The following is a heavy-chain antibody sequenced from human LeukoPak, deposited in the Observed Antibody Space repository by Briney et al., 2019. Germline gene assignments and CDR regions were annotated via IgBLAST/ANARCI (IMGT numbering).Heavy chain of an antibody. CDR3: ARDWGFDY. CDR1: GFIFSNYA. CDR2: IWYDGTKK. J-gene: IGHJ4*02. V-gene: IGHV3-33*01. Sequence: GGSLRLSCAASGFIFSNYAMHWVRQAPGKGLEWVAVIWYDGTKKFYADSVKGRFTLSRDNSKKTLYLQMNSLRVEDTAVYYCARDWGFDYWGQGTLVTVSS. D-gene: IGHD7-27*01.